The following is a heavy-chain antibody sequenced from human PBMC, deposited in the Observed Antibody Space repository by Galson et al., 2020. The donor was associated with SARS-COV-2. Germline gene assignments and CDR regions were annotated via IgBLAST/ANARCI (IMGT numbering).Heavy chain of an antibody. CDR1: GFTFSNAW. D-gene: IGHD2-2*01. Sequence: GGSLRLSCAASGFTFSNAWMSWVRQAPGKGLEWVGRIKSKTDGGTTDYAAPVKGRFTIPRDDSKNTLYLQMNSLKTEDTAVYYCTTERGFCSSTSCYLRPGAFDIWGQGTMVTVSS. CDR3: TTERGFCSSTSCYLRPGAFDI. CDR2: IKSKTDGGTT. V-gene: IGHV3-15*01. J-gene: IGHJ3*02.